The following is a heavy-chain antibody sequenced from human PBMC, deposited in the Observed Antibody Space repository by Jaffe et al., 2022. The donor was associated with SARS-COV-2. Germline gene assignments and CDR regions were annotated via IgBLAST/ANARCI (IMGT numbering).Heavy chain of an antibody. CDR2: ISYDGNNL. CDR1: GFTFTSYA. D-gene: IGHD3-10*01. V-gene: IGHV3-30-3*01. J-gene: IGHJ4*02. Sequence: QVQLVESGGGVVQPGRSLRLSCAASGFTFTSYAMHWVRQAPGKGLEWVAVISYDGNNLYYADSVKGRFTISRDNSRNTLYLQMHSLRAEDTAVYYCARTITMRVSLIGGAFDYWGQGTLVTVSS. CDR3: ARTITMRVSLIGGAFDY.